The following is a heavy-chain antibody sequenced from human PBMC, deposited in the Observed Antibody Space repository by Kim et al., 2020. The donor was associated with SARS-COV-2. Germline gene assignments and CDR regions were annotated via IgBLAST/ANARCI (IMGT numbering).Heavy chain of an antibody. CDR1: NGSVSPYY. CDR2: IHQSGTT. V-gene: IGHV4-59*08. Sequence: SETLSLTCTVSNGSVSPYYWSWIRQPPGKGLEWIGNIHQSGTTHQNPSLRSRLIISLGSSKNQFSLNLSSLTAADTAIYYCARHQEYCSGAYCFLEAFD. CDR3: ARHQEYCSGAYCFLEAFD. J-gene: IGHJ3*02. D-gene: IGHD2-15*01.